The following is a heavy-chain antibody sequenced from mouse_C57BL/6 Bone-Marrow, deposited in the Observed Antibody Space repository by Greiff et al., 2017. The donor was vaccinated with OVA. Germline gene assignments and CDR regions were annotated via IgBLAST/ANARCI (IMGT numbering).Heavy chain of an antibody. Sequence: EVQLQQSGAELVRPGASVKLSCTASGFNIKDDYMHWVKQRPEQGLEWIGWIDPENGDTEYASKFQGKATITADTSSNTAYLQLSSLTSEDTAVYYCTTNEPIYYRYFDVWGTGTTVTVSS. CDR3: TTNEPIYYRYFDV. CDR2: IDPENGDT. CDR1: GFNIKDDY. J-gene: IGHJ1*03. V-gene: IGHV14-4*01.